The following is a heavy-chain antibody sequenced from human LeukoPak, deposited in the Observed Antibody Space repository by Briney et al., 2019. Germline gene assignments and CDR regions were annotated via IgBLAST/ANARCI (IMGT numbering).Heavy chain of an antibody. CDR1: GYTFTGYY. J-gene: IGHJ6*02. D-gene: IGHD3-10*01. CDR3: ARERALRVRGVILHYGMDV. CDR2: INPNSGGT. Sequence: GASVKVSCKASGYTFTGYYMHWVRQAPGQGLEWMGWINPNSGGTNYAQKFQGRVTMTRDTSISTAYMELSRLRSDDTAVYYCARERALRVRGVILHYGMDVWGQGTTVTVSS. V-gene: IGHV1-2*02.